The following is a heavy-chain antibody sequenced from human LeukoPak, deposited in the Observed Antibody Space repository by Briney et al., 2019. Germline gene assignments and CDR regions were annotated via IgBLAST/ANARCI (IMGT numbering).Heavy chain of an antibody. Sequence: SETLSLTCTVSGGSISSYYWSWIRQPPGKGLEWIGYLYTSGSTNYNPSLKSRVTISVDTSKNQFSLKLSSVTAADTAVYYCATGEHYYYYYMDVWGKGTTVTVSS. D-gene: IGHD3-10*01. J-gene: IGHJ6*03. CDR3: ATGEHYYYYYMDV. V-gene: IGHV4-4*09. CDR1: GGSISSYY. CDR2: LYTSGST.